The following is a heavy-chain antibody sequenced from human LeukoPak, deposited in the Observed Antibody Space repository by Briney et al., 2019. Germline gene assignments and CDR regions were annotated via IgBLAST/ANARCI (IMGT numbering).Heavy chain of an antibody. D-gene: IGHD6-19*01. J-gene: IGHJ4*02. CDR2: IRSNADGGTT. V-gene: IGHV3-15*01. CDR3: ATEGGTV. CDR1: GFIFSDAW. Sequence: GGSLRLSCAASGFIFSDAWMNWVRQAPGKGLEWVGRIRSNADGGTTDYAAPVKGRFTISRDDSKTTLYLQMNSLKTEDTAFYYCATEGGTVGGQGALVTVSS.